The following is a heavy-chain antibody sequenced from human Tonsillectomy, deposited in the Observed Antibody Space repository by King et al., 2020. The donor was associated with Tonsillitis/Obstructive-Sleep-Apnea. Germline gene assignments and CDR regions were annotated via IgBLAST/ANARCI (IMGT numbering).Heavy chain of an antibody. Sequence: VQLVESGGGLVQPGGSLRLSCAPSGFTFSSYAMSWFRQAPGKGLEWVSAISGSGGSTYYADSVKGRFTVSRDNSKNTLYLQMNSLRAEDTAVYYCAKREADFWSGYSLYNWFDPWGQGTLVTVSS. D-gene: IGHD3-3*01. CDR1: GFTFSSYA. CDR3: AKREADFWSGYSLYNWFDP. CDR2: ISGSGGST. V-gene: IGHV3-23*04. J-gene: IGHJ5*02.